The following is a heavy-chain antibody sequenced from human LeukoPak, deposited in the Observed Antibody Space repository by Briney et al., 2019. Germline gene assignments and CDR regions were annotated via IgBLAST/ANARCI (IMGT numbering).Heavy chain of an antibody. CDR1: GGTFSSYA. CDR3: ARGWSGSYSVSEGFDY. D-gene: IGHD3-10*01. V-gene: IGHV1-69*04. CDR2: IIPILGIA. Sequence: GSSVKVSCKASGGTFSSYAISWVRQAPGQGLEWMGRIIPILGIANYAQKFQGRVTITADKSTSTAYMELSSLRSEDTAVYYCARGWSGSYSVSEGFDYWGQGTLVTVSS. J-gene: IGHJ4*02.